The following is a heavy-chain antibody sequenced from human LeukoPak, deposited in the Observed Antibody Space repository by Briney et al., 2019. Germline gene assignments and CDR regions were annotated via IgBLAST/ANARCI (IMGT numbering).Heavy chain of an antibody. CDR2: LNPDSGGT. CDR3: ARDYYDFWSGYPTPNWFDP. V-gene: IGHV1-2*02. Sequence: ASVKVSCKASGYTFTGYYMHWVRQAPGQGLEWMGWLNPDSGGTNYAQKFQGRVTMTRDTSITTAYLELSRLRSDDTAVYYCARDYYDFWSGYPTPNWFDPWGQGTLVTVSS. J-gene: IGHJ5*02. CDR1: GYTFTGYY. D-gene: IGHD3-3*01.